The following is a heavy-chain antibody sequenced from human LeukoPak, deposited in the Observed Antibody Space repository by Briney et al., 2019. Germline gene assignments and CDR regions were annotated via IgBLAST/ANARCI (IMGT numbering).Heavy chain of an antibody. V-gene: IGHV1-69*13. Sequence: ASVKVSCKASGGTFSSYAISWVRQAPGQGLEWMGGIIPIFGTANYAQKFQGRVTITADESTSTAYMELSSLRSEDTAVYYCARVISSGWYVFYYGMDVWGQGTTVTVS. CDR3: ARVISSGWYVFYYGMDV. D-gene: IGHD6-19*01. CDR1: GGTFSSYA. CDR2: IIPIFGTA. J-gene: IGHJ6*02.